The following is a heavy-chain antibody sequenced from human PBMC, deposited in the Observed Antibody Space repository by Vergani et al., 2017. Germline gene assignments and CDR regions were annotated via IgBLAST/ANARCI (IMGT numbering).Heavy chain of an antibody. CDR2: IHHSGDT. CDR1: DSSIMTNPY. CDR3: ARHRGSGGFFPPSYFYGMDV. D-gene: IGHD3-10*01. Sequence: QVQLQESGPGLVKPSETLALTCDVSDSSIMTNPYWGWFRQSPGKGLEWIGCIHHSGDTHYNSSLKSRVSISFVSSSKFSLRLTSVTAADTAIYYCARHRGSGGFFPPSYFYGMDVWGHGTTVTVSS. J-gene: IGHJ6*02. V-gene: IGHV4-38-2*01.